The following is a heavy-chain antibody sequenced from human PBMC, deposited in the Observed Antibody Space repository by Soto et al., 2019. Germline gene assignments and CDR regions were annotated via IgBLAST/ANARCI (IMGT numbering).Heavy chain of an antibody. CDR2: ISAYNGNT. CDR3: ARDPDPYYDFWSGYYQGWFYP. CDR1: GYTFTSYG. Sequence: QVQLVQSGAEVKKPGVSVKVSCKASGYTFTSYGISWVRQAPGQGLEWMGWISAYNGNTNYAQKLQGRVTMTTDTSTSTAYMELRSLRSDDTAVYYCARDPDPYYDFWSGYYQGWFYPWGQGTLVTVSS. J-gene: IGHJ5*02. V-gene: IGHV1-18*01. D-gene: IGHD3-3*01.